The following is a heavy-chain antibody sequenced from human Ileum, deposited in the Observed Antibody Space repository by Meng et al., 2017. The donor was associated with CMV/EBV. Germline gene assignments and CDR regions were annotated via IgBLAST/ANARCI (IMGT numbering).Heavy chain of an antibody. V-gene: IGHV3-21*01. CDR2: TTTTSYI. Sequence: SGFTFSSYGMNWVRQAPGKGLEWVSCTTTTSYIYYADSVKGRFTISRDNAKNSLYLQMNSLRAEDTAVYYCARDMVGATRRGDAFDIWGQGTMVTVSS. J-gene: IGHJ3*02. CDR1: GFTFSSYG. D-gene: IGHD1-26*01. CDR3: ARDMVGATRRGDAFDI.